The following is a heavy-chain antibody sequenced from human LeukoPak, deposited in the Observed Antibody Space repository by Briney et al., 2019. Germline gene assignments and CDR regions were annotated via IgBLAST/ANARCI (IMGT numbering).Heavy chain of an antibody. D-gene: IGHD5-18*01. CDR1: GFTFSNYA. CDR3: AKVARGYNYGSLDY. J-gene: IGHJ4*02. V-gene: IGHV3-23*01. Sequence: GGSLRLSCAASGFTFSNYAMSWVRQAPGKGLEWVSAVSASGGTTYYADSVKGRFTISRDNPKNALYLQMNSLRAEDTAVYYCAKVARGYNYGSLDYWGQGTLVTVSS. CDR2: VSASGGTT.